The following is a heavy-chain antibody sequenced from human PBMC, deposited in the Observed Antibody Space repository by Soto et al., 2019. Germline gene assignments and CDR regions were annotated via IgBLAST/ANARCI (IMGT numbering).Heavy chain of an antibody. CDR1: GGTFSSYT. D-gene: IGHD3-10*01. J-gene: IGHJ4*02. CDR3: AREEYYYGSGAFFDY. V-gene: IGHV1-69*08. CDR2: IIPILGIA. Sequence: QVQLVQSGAEVKKPGSSVKVSCKASGGTFSSYTISWVRQAPGQGLEWMGRIIPILGIANYAQKFQGRVTITADKAPSTAYMELSSLRSEYTAVYYCAREEYYYGSGAFFDYWGQGTLVTVSS.